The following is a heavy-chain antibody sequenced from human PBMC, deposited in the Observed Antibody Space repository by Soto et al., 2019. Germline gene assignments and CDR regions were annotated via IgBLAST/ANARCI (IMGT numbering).Heavy chain of an antibody. V-gene: IGHV3-30-3*01. J-gene: IGHJ4*02. CDR2: MSYDGSNK. CDR3: ARDKSPYSSGWHNRHFDS. CDR1: GFTFSSYA. D-gene: IGHD6-19*01. Sequence: QVQLVESGGGVVQPGRSLRLSCAASGFTFSSYAMHWVRQAPGKGLEWVAVMSYDGSNKYYADSVKGRFTISRDNSXXTXXQQMNSLRAEDTAVYYCARDKSPYSSGWHNRHFDSWGQGTLVTVSS.